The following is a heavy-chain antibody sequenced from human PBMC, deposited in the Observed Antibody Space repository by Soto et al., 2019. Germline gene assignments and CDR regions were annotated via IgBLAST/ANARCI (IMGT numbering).Heavy chain of an antibody. J-gene: IGHJ5*02. Sequence: ASVKVSCKASGYTFTTYGISWVRQAPGQGLEWMGWMNPNSGNTGYAQKLQGRVTMTRNTSISTAYMELSSLRSEDTAVYYCARVDYYDSSGYYSWFDPWGQGTLVTVSS. D-gene: IGHD3-22*01. CDR1: GYTFTTYG. V-gene: IGHV1-8*02. CDR3: ARVDYYDSSGYYSWFDP. CDR2: MNPNSGNT.